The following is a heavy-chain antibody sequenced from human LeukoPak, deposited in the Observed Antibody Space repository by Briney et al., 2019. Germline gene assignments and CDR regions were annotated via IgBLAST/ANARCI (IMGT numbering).Heavy chain of an antibody. Sequence: GGSLRLSCAASGFTFSSYAMSWVRQAPGKGLEWVSAISGSGGSTYYADSVKGRFTISRDNSKNTLYLQMNSLRAEDTAVYYCATVPSGSYSYYFDYWGQGTLVTVSS. CDR3: ATVPSGSYSYYFDY. CDR2: ISGSGGST. V-gene: IGHV3-23*01. D-gene: IGHD1-26*01. CDR1: GFTFSSYA. J-gene: IGHJ4*02.